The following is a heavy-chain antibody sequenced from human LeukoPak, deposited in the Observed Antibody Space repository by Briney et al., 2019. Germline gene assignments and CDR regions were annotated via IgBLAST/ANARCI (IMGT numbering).Heavy chain of an antibody. D-gene: IGHD1-1*01. J-gene: IGHJ6*02. CDR2: IYYSGST. CDR1: GGSSSSDY. Sequence: SETLSLTCTVSGGSSSSDYWSWIRQPPGKGLVWIGYIYYSGSTNYNPSLKSRVTISVDTSKTQFSLKLSSVTAAETAVYYCAREVGIRDYYYGMDVWGQGTTVTVSS. CDR3: AREVGIRDYYYGMDV. V-gene: IGHV4-59*01.